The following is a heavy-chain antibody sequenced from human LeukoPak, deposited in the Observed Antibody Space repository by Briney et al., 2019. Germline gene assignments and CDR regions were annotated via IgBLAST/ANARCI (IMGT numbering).Heavy chain of an antibody. CDR3: AKMKLSAAGFDP. D-gene: IGHD1-14*01. CDR2: ISRSGSTK. Sequence: PGGSLRLSCAASGFTFSDYNMRWIRQAPGKGLEWVSSISRSGSTKYYADSVKGRFTISRGNSKNTLCLQMNSLRAEDTAVYFCAKMKLSAAGFDPWGQGTLVTVSS. V-gene: IGHV3-11*01. J-gene: IGHJ5*02. CDR1: GFTFSDYN.